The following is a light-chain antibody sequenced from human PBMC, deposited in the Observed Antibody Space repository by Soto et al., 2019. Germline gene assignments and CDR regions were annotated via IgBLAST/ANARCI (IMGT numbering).Light chain of an antibody. CDR2: DNN. Sequence: QSVLTQPPSVSAAPGQKVTISCSGSSSNIGNNFVSWYQQLPGTAPRLLIYDNNNRPSGIPDRFSGSQSGTSATLAITGLHTGDEADYFCGTWDSSLSVVIFGGGTKVTVL. CDR3: GTWDSSLSVVI. V-gene: IGLV1-51*01. J-gene: IGLJ2*01. CDR1: SSNIGNNF.